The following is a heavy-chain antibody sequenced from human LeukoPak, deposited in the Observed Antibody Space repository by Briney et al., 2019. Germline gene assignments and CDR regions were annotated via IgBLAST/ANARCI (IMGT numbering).Heavy chain of an antibody. CDR1: GGSISSGSYY. V-gene: IGHV4-61*02. CDR2: IYTSGST. J-gene: IGHJ4*02. Sequence: SQTLFLTCTVSGGSISSGSYYWSWIRQPAGKGLEWIGRIYTSGSTNYNPSLKSRVTISVDTSKNQFSLKLSSVTAADTAVYYCASGYGGIAAAGHLLDDYWGQGTLVTVSS. CDR3: ASGYGGIAAAGHLLDDY. D-gene: IGHD6-13*01.